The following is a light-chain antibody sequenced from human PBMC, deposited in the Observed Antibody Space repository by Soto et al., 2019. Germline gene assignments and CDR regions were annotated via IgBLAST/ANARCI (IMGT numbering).Light chain of an antibody. V-gene: IGLV2-18*01. CDR1: SSDVGDYEH. Sequence: QSALTQPPSVSGSPGQSVTISCTVTSSDVGDYEHVSWYQLAPGTAPKLLISDVINRPSGVPDRFSGSKSGNTPSLTISGLQAEEEADYYCGLFTSSATWVFGGGTQLTVL. CDR3: GLFTSSATWV. CDR2: DVI. J-gene: IGLJ3*02.